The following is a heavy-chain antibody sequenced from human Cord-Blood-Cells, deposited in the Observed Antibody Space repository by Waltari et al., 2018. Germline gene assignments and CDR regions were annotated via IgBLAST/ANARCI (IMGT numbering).Heavy chain of an antibody. CDR1: GYTFTSYA. D-gene: IGHD6-19*01. J-gene: IGHJ5*02. CDR2: INAGNGNT. V-gene: IGHV1-3*01. CDR3: ARDRLVAVNWFDP. Sequence: QVQLVQSGAEVKKPGASVKVSCKASGYTFTSYAMHWVRPAPGQRLEWMGWINAGNGNTKYSQKFQGRVTITRDTSASTAYMELSSLRSEDTAVYYCARDRLVAVNWFDPWGQGTLVTVSS.